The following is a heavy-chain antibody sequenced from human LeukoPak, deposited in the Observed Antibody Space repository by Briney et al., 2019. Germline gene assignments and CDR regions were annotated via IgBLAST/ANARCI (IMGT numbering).Heavy chain of an antibody. D-gene: IGHD6-19*01. CDR1: GFTFSSYG. Sequence: GGSLRLSCAASGFTFSSYGMHWVRQAPGKGLEWVAVISYDGSNKYYADSVKGRFTISRDNSKNTLYLQMNSLRAEDTAVYYCAAIAVAGAGLFDYWGQGILVTVSS. V-gene: IGHV3-30*03. J-gene: IGHJ4*02. CDR2: ISYDGSNK. CDR3: AAIAVAGAGLFDY.